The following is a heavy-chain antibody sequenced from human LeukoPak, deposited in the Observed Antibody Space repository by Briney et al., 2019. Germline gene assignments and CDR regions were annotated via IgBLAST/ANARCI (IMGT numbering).Heavy chain of an antibody. CDR2: INPSGGST. CDR3: ARDVMNGYSYGPFDY. V-gene: IGHV1-46*01. Sequence: ASVKVSCKASGYTFTSYYMHWVRQAPGQGLEWMGIINPSGGSTSYAQKFQGRVTMTRDTSTSTVYMELSSLRSEDTAVYYCARDVMNGYSYGPFDYWGQGTLVTVSS. CDR1: GYTFTSYY. J-gene: IGHJ4*02. D-gene: IGHD5-18*01.